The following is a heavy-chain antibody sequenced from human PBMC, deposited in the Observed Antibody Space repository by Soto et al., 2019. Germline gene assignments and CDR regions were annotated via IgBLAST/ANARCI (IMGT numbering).Heavy chain of an antibody. V-gene: IGHV1-18*01. CDR3: ARDSSDSSGWYNWFDP. CDR2: ISAYNGNT. Sequence: ASVKVSCKASGYTFTSYGISWVRQAPGQGLEWMGWISAYNGNTNYAQKLQGRVTMTTDTSTSTAYMELRSLRSDDTDVYYCARDSSDSSGWYNWFDPWGQGTLVTVSS. CDR1: GYTFTSYG. J-gene: IGHJ5*02. D-gene: IGHD6-19*01.